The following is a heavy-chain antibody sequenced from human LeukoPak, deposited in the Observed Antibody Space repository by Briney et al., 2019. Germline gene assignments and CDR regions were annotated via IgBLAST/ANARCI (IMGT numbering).Heavy chain of an antibody. Sequence: HSGGSLRLSCVASGFTFSNYWMRWVRQAPGKGLEWVSAISGSGGSTYYADSVKGRFTISRDSSRDTLYLQMNSLRAEDTAVYYCAKLYSSGSTGYFDYWGQGTLVTVSS. D-gene: IGHD6-19*01. CDR1: GFTFSNYW. J-gene: IGHJ4*02. V-gene: IGHV3-23*01. CDR2: ISGSGGST. CDR3: AKLYSSGSTGYFDY.